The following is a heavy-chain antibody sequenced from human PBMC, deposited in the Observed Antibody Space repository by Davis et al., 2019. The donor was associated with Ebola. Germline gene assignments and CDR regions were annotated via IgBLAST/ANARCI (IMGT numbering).Heavy chain of an antibody. CDR1: GGSISSSSYY. D-gene: IGHD2-15*01. CDR2: IYYSGST. J-gene: IGHJ5*02. CDR3: ARQVCSGGSCYSAGLNWFDP. V-gene: IGHV4-39*01. Sequence: SETLSLTCTVSGGSISSSSYYWGWIRQPPGKGLEWIGSIYYSGSTYYNPSLKSRVTISVETSKNQFSLKLSSVTAAETAVYYCARQVCSGGSCYSAGLNWFDPWGQGTLVTVSS.